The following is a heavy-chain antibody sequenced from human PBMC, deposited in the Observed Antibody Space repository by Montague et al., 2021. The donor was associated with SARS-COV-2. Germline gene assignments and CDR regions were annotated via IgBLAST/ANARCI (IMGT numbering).Heavy chain of an antibody. CDR2: IYYSGST. Sequence: SETLSLTCTVSGGSISSYYWSWIRQPPGKGLEWIGYIYYSGSTKYNPSLKSRGTISVDTSKNHSSLRLSSVTAADTAVYFCARGMIRGVTTPFDYWGQGSQVTVSS. D-gene: IGHD3-10*01. V-gene: IGHV4-59*08. CDR1: GGSISSYY. CDR3: ARGMIRGVTTPFDY. J-gene: IGHJ4*02.